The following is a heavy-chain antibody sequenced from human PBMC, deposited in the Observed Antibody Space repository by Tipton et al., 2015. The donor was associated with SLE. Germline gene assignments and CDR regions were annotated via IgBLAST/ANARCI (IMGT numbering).Heavy chain of an antibody. CDR3: AREPLVVVAAGTYFDY. Sequence: SLRLSCAASGFTFSSYSMHWVRQAPGKGLEWVSSICSSSSYKYYADSVKGRFTISRDNSKNTLYLQMNSLRAEDTAVYYCAREPLVVVAAGTYFDYWGQGTLVTVSS. V-gene: IGHV3-21*01. CDR1: GFTFSSYS. CDR2: ICSSSSYK. J-gene: IGHJ4*02. D-gene: IGHD2-15*01.